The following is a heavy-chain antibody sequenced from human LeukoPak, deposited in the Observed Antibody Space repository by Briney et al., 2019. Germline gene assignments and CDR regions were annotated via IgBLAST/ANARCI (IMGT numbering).Heavy chain of an antibody. CDR1: GYTFTSYY. CDR2: INPSGGST. D-gene: IGHD1-26*01. CDR3: ARDHKLTLGSFDSADAFDI. V-gene: IGHV1-46*01. J-gene: IGHJ3*02. Sequence: ASVKVSCKASGYTFTSYYMHWVRQAPGHGLEWMGIINPSGGSTSYAQKFQGRVAMTRDMSTSTVYMELSSLRSEDTAVYYCARDHKLTLGSFDSADAFDIWGQGTMVTVSS.